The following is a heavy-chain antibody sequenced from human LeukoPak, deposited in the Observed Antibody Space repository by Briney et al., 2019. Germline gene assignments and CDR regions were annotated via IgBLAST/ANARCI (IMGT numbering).Heavy chain of an antibody. V-gene: IGHV3-23*01. CDR3: TNGDSGWYPIDF. Sequence: HPGGSPRLSCAASGFSLSNNAMSWVRQAPGKGLEWVSTISESDKATYYADSVKGRFTISGDISKNTLFLQMNSLRVEDTAVYYCTNGDSGWYPIDFWGQGALVTVSS. J-gene: IGHJ4*02. CDR1: GFSLSNNA. D-gene: IGHD6-19*01. CDR2: ISESDKAT.